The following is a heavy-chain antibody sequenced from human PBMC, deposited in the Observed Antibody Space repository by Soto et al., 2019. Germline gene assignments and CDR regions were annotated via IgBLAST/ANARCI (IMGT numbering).Heavy chain of an antibody. V-gene: IGHV4-30-4*01. D-gene: IGHD1-26*01. Sequence: VQLQESGPGLVKPSQTLSLTCTVSSGSISSADYYWSWIRQPPGKGLEWIGYIYYTGSAYYNPSXKXXVTMSVDTSKTQFSLKVTSVTAADTAVYYCASGGSSNWFDPWGQGTLVTVSS. J-gene: IGHJ5*02. CDR2: IYYTGSA. CDR1: SGSISSADYY. CDR3: ASGGSSNWFDP.